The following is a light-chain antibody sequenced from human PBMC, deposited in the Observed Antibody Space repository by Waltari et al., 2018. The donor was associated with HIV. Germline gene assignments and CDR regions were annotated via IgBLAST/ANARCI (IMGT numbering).Light chain of an antibody. Sequence: ETVLTQSPATLSVSPGARATLSCRASQRVSSSLAWYQQKPGQAPRLLTDDASTRVTGTPARFSGSGFGTEFTLTISGVQSEDSAVYYCQQYNNWPPATFGQGTRLEIK. V-gene: IGKV3-15*01. CDR3: QQYNNWPPAT. CDR1: QRVSSS. CDR2: DAS. J-gene: IGKJ5*01.